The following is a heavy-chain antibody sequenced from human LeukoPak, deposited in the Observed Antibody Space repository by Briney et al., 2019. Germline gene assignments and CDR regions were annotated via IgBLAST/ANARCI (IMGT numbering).Heavy chain of an antibody. J-gene: IGHJ4*02. CDR3: TRDLFNVAGWGYSGSGSHDYFGF. CDR2: ISYDGRDK. V-gene: IGHV3-30*03. Sequence: GGSLRLSCAASGFTFSNYGMHWVRQTPGKRLEWVALISYDGRDKYYADYVKGRFTISRDNSKNTLYLQMNSLRTEDTAVYYCTRDLFNVAGWGYSGSGSHDYFGFWGQGALVTVSS. D-gene: IGHD3-10*01. CDR1: GFTFSNYG.